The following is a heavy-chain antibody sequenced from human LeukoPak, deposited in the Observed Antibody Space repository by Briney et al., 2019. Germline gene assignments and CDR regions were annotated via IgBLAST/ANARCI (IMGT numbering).Heavy chain of an antibody. CDR3: AKGRSSGWQPDSAFDI. CDR2: ISGSGGST. D-gene: IGHD6-19*01. V-gene: IGHV3-23*01. Sequence: GGSLRLSCAASGFTFSSYAMSWVRQAPGKGLEWVSAISGSGGSTYYADSVKGRFTISRDNSKNTLYLQMNSLRAEDTAVYYCAKGRSSGWQPDSAFDIWGQGTMVTVPS. J-gene: IGHJ3*02. CDR1: GFTFSSYA.